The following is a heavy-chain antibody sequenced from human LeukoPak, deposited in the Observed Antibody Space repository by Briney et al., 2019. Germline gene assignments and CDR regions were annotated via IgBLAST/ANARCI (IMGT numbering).Heavy chain of an antibody. D-gene: IGHD3-22*01. J-gene: IGHJ4*02. V-gene: IGHV3-30*18. Sequence: PGGSLRLSCAASGFTFSSYAMHWVRQAPGKGLEWVAVISYDGSNKYYADSVKGRFTISRDNSKNTLYLQMSSLRAEDTAVYYCAKSYYYDKLAYYWGQGTLVTVSS. CDR1: GFTFSSYA. CDR2: ISYDGSNK. CDR3: AKSYYYDKLAYY.